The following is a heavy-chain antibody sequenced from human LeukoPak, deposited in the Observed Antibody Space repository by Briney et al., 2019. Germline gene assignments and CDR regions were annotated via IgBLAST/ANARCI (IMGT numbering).Heavy chain of an antibody. CDR2: INHSGST. CDR1: GGSFSGYY. CDR3: ARGLTCSSTSCSGGDDAFDI. Sequence: PSETLSPTCAVYGGSFSGYYWSWIRQPPGKGLEWIGEINHSGSTNYNPSLKSRVTISVDTSKNQFSLKLSSVTAADTAVYYCARGLTCSSTSCSGGDDAFDIWGQGTMVTVSS. J-gene: IGHJ3*02. V-gene: IGHV4-34*01. D-gene: IGHD2-2*01.